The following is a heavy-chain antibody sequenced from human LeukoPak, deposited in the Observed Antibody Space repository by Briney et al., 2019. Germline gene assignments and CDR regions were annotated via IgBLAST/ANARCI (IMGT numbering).Heavy chain of an antibody. CDR1: GDSFSSNSVT. Sequence: SQTPSLTCAISGDSFSSNSVTWNWIRQSPSRGLEWLGRTYYRSTWYNDYAVSVGGRITVNPDTSKNQFSLHLNSVTPEDTAVYYCARRLTQYDCFDPWGQGILVTVSS. V-gene: IGHV6-1*01. D-gene: IGHD2-2*01. CDR2: TYYRSTWYN. J-gene: IGHJ5*02. CDR3: ARRLTQYDCFDP.